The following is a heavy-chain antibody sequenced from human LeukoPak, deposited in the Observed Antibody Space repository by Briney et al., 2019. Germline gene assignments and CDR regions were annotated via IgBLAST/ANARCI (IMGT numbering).Heavy chain of an antibody. CDR3: ARPNYDSSGYGDAFDI. Sequence: SQTLSLTCTVSGGSISSGSYCWSWIRQPAGKGLEWIGRICTSGSTNYNPSHKSRVTISVDTSKNQFSLKLSSVTAADTAVYYCARPNYDSSGYGDAFDIWGQGTMVTVSS. V-gene: IGHV4-61*02. D-gene: IGHD3-22*01. CDR2: ICTSGST. J-gene: IGHJ3*02. CDR1: GGSISSGSYC.